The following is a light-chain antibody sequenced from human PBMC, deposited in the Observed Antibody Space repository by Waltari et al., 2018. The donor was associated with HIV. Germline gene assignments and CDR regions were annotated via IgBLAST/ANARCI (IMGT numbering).Light chain of an antibody. CDR1: SSDVGRYNY. Sequence: QSALTQPPSASGSPGQSVTISCTGTSSDVGRYNYVYWYQQHPGKAPKLMIYEVTKRPSGVPDRFSGSKSGNTASLTISGLQTEDEAYYYCSSYAGSSNLLVFGGGTKLTVL. V-gene: IGLV2-8*01. CDR2: EVT. J-gene: IGLJ2*01. CDR3: SSYAGSSNLLV.